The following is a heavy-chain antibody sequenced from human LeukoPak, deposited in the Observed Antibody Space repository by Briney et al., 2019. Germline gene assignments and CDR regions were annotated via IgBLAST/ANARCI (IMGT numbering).Heavy chain of an antibody. CDR3: AELGITMIGGV. Sequence: QPGGSLRLSCAASGFTFSSYAMSWVRQAPGKGLEWVSAISGSGGSTYYADSVKGRFTTSRDNAKNSLYLQMNSLRAEDTAVYYCAELGITMIGGVWGKGTTVTISS. J-gene: IGHJ6*04. CDR2: ISGSGGST. CDR1: GFTFSSYA. V-gene: IGHV3-23*01. D-gene: IGHD3-10*02.